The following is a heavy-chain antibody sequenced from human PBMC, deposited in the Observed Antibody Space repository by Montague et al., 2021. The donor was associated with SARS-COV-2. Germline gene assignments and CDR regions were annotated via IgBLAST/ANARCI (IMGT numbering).Heavy chain of an antibody. Sequence: SETLSLTCTVSGASMSGYHWSWIRQPAGKALEWIGRIYSNGDNTXXPSXRGRLTMSVDTSERQFSLKMTSVSAADTAIYYCARGSEYYYHPFDYWGHGNLVTVSS. CDR3: ARGSEYYYHPFDY. D-gene: IGHD2/OR15-2a*01. V-gene: IGHV4-4*07. CDR2: IYSNGDN. J-gene: IGHJ4*01. CDR1: GASMSGYH.